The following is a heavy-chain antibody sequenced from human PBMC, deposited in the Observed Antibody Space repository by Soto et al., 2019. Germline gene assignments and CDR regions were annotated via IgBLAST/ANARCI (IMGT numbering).Heavy chain of an antibody. CDR1: GGTFSSYA. CDR2: IIPIFGTA. J-gene: IGHJ3*02. Sequence: SVKVCCKSSGGTFSSYAISWVRQAPGQVLEWMGGIIPIFGTANYAQKFQGRVTIIADESTSTAYMELSSLRSEDTAVYYCASGGNRYYDSSGYPTLAFDIWGQGTMVTVSS. D-gene: IGHD3-22*01. CDR3: ASGGNRYYDSSGYPTLAFDI. V-gene: IGHV1-69*01.